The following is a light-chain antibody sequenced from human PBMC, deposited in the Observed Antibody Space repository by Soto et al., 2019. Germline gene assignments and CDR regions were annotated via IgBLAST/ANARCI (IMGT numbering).Light chain of an antibody. Sequence: DIQITQSPSSLSSCLLDIVTITCRASQSISSWLAWYQQKPGKAPKLLIYDASSLESGVPSRMSGSGSGTEFTLTITNLQPDDSATYYCQHYKAFSPWTFGQGTKVDNK. CDR2: DAS. J-gene: IGKJ1*01. CDR1: QSISSW. V-gene: IGKV1-5*01. CDR3: QHYKAFSPWT.